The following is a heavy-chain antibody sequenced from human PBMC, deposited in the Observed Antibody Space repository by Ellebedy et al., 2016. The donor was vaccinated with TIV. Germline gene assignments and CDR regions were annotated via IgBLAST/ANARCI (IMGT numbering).Heavy chain of an antibody. CDR2: ISPSGDST. D-gene: IGHD2-21*02. CDR1: GYTFTNYW. J-gene: IGHJ6*02. V-gene: IGHV1-46*01. Sequence: ASVKVSCKASGYTFTNYWMHWVRQAPGQGLEWMGLISPSGDSTSYAQKFQGRVSVTRDTSTSTVSLELSSLRPEDTAVYYCARACVGDCSYGMDVWGQGTTVTVSS. CDR3: ARACVGDCSYGMDV.